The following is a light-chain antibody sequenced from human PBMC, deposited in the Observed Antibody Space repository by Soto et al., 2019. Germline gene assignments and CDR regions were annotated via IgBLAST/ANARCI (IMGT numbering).Light chain of an antibody. Sequence: ERVLTQSPATLTCSPVLISTVSCRASQSVSSYLAWYQQRPGQTPRLLIYDASTRAPGIPARFSGRGSGADFTLTISSLETEDFAVYYCQQSSDSITFGQGTRLEIK. CDR3: QQSSDSIT. J-gene: IGKJ5*01. CDR1: QSVSSY. CDR2: DAS. V-gene: IGKV3-11*01.